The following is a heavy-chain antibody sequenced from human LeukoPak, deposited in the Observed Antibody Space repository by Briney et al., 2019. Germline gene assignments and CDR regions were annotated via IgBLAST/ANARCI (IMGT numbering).Heavy chain of an antibody. J-gene: IGHJ4*02. Sequence: PSETLSLTCTVSGGSISSYYWSWIRQPPGKGLEWIGYIYYSGSTNYNPSLKSRVTISVDTSKNQFSLKLSSVTAADTAVYYCAGAPRIAAAGTGKYYFDYWGQGTLVTVSS. CDR2: IYYSGST. CDR1: GGSISSYY. CDR3: AGAPRIAAAGTGKYYFDY. V-gene: IGHV4-59*01. D-gene: IGHD6-13*01.